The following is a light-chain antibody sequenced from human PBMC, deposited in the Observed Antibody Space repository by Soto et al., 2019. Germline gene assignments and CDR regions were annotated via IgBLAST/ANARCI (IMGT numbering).Light chain of an antibody. CDR2: AAS. V-gene: IGKV1-9*01. J-gene: IGKJ2*01. Sequence: DIQLTQSPSFLSASVGDRVTITCRASQGISSYLAWYQQKPGKAPKLLIYAASTLQSGVPARFSCSGSETEFTLTISSLQPEDFATYYCQQLNNYPRGMYTFGQGTKLEIK. CDR3: QQLNNYPRGMYT. CDR1: QGISSY.